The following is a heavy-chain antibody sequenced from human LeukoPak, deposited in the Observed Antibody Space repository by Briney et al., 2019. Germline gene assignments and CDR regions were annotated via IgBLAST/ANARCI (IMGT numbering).Heavy chain of an antibody. CDR3: ARIMPGIAAAGEDY. D-gene: IGHD6-13*01. CDR2: INHSGST. J-gene: IGHJ4*02. Sequence: KTSETLSLTCAVYGGSFSGYYWSWIRQPPGKGLEWIGEINHSGSTNYNPSLKSRVTISVDTSKNQFSLKLSSVTAADTAVYYCARIMPGIAAAGEDYWGQGTLVTVSS. CDR1: GGSFSGYY. V-gene: IGHV4-34*01.